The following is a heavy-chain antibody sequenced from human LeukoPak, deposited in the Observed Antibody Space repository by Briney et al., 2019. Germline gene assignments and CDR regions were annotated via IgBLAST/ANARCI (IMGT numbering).Heavy chain of an antibody. CDR1: GGSISSSSYY. J-gene: IGHJ4*02. D-gene: IGHD6-6*01. CDR3: ARGIGRIAARFTFDY. CDR2: IYYSGST. Sequence: PSETLSLTCTVSGGSISSSSYYWGWIRRPPGKGLEWIGSIYYSGSTYYNPSLKSRVTISVDTSKNQFSLQLNYVTPEDTAVYYCARGIGRIAARFTFDYWGQGTLVTVSS. V-gene: IGHV4-39*01.